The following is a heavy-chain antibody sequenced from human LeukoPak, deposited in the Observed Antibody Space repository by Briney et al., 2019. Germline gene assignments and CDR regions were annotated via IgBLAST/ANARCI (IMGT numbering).Heavy chain of an antibody. CDR1: GFTFTSSA. D-gene: IGHD3-3*01. CDR3: AAAVGHYDFWSGYWALDY. Sequence: SVKVSCKASGFTFTSSAMQWARQARGQRLEWIGWIVVGSGNTNYAQKFQERVTITRDMSTSTAYMELSSLRSEDTAVYYCAAAVGHYDFWSGYWALDYWGQGTLVTVSS. J-gene: IGHJ4*02. CDR2: IVVGSGNT. V-gene: IGHV1-58*02.